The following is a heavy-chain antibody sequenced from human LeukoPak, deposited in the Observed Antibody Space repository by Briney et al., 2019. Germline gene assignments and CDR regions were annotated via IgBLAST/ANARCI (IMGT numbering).Heavy chain of an antibody. CDR2: INADESYT. CDR1: GFTFSTYW. D-gene: IGHD2-2*01. J-gene: IGHJ4*02. CDR3: ARARGSFCSSTTCRNHIDY. Sequence: PGGSLRLSCAASGFTFSTYWMHWVRQAPGKGLVWVSRINADESYTTYADSVKGRFTISRDNAKNTLYLQMNSLRAEDTAVYYCARARGSFCSSTTCRNHIDYWGQGTLVTVSS. V-gene: IGHV3-74*01.